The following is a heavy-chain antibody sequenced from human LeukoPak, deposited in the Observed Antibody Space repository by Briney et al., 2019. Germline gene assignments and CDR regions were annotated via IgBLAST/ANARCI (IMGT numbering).Heavy chain of an antibody. V-gene: IGHV3-23*01. Sequence: PGGSLRLSFAASGFTFSSYAMSWVRPAPGKGLEWVSAIIGSGGSTYYSDSVKGRFTISRDNSKNTLYLQMNSLRAEDTAVYYCAKDRLTGTPLSAFDIWGQGTMVTVSS. CDR2: IIGSGGST. CDR1: GFTFSSYA. CDR3: AKDRLTGTPLSAFDI. J-gene: IGHJ3*02. D-gene: IGHD1-20*01.